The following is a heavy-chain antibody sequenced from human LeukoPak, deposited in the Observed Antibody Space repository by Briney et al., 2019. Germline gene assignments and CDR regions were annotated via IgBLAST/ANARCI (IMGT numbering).Heavy chain of an antibody. D-gene: IGHD3-22*01. CDR3: AKCTGDSGGSLDY. V-gene: IGHV3-23*01. CDR2: ISGSGGST. J-gene: IGHJ4*02. Sequence: GGSLRLSCAASGFTFSNCAMTWVRQAPGKGLEWVSGISGSGGSTYYADSVKGRFTISRDSSKRTPYLQMNSLRAEDTAVYYCAKCTGDSGGSLDYWGQGTLVTVSS. CDR1: GFTFSNCA.